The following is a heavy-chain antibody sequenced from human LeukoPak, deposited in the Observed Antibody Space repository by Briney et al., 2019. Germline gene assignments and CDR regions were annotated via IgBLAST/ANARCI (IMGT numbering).Heavy chain of an antibody. CDR3: ARDRRYGSGRPIPEAFGY. D-gene: IGHD3-10*01. Sequence: ASVKVSCKASGYTFTSYGISWVRQAPGQGLEWMGWISAYNGNTNYAQKLQGRVTMTTDTSTSTAYMELRRLRSHATAVYSCARDRRYGSGRPIPEAFGYWGQGTLVTVSS. CDR2: ISAYNGNT. CDR1: GYTFTSYG. V-gene: IGHV1-18*01. J-gene: IGHJ4*02.